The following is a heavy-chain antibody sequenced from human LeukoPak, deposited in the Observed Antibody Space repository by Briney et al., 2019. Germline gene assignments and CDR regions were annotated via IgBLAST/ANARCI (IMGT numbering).Heavy chain of an antibody. V-gene: IGHV3-48*01. D-gene: IGHD2/OR15-2a*01. CDR2: ISSSGSTK. J-gene: IGHJ4*02. CDR1: GITLSSYS. Sequence: GGSLRLSCGASGITLSSYSMNWVRQAPEKGLEWVSYISSSGSTKYYADSVKGRFTISRDNARNSLYLQMNSLRAEDTAVYFCARGGLSIMGYWGQGTLVTVSS. CDR3: ARGGLSIMGY.